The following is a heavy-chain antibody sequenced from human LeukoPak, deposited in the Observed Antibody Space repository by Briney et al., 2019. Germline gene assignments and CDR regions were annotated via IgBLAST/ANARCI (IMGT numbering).Heavy chain of an antibody. Sequence: SETLSLTCTVSGGSISSSSYYWGWIRQPPGKGLEWIGSIYYSGSTYYNPSLKSRVTISVDTSKNQFSLKLSSVTAADTAVYYCARHTWDYYDSSGYYPLDYWGQGTLVTVSS. V-gene: IGHV4-39*01. CDR3: ARHTWDYYDSSGYYPLDY. CDR1: GGSISSSSYY. CDR2: IYYSGST. J-gene: IGHJ4*02. D-gene: IGHD3-22*01.